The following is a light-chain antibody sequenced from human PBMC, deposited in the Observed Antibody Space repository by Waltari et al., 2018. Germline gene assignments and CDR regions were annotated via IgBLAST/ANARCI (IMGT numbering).Light chain of an antibody. CDR2: GAS. J-gene: IGKJ2*01. CDR3: QQYGSSPRI. V-gene: IGKV3-20*01. Sequence: EIVLTQSPDTLSLSPGERATLSCRASQSVSSSPLAWYQQKPGQAPRLLIYGASSKSTGIPDRFSGSGSGTHFTLTISRLEPEDFAVYYCQQYGSSPRIFGQGTKLEIK. CDR1: QSVSSSP.